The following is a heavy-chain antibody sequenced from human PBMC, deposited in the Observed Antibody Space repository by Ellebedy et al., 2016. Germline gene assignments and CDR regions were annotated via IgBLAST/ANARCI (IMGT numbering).Heavy chain of an antibody. J-gene: IGHJ4*02. CDR2: ISGSGGST. D-gene: IGHD3-16*01. Sequence: GGSLRLSXAASGFTFSSYWMSWVRQAPGKGLEWVSVISGSGGSTYYADSVKGRFTISRDNSKNTLYLQMNSLRAEDTAVYYCAKEGIGLPDYWGQGTLVTVSS. V-gene: IGHV3-23*01. CDR1: GFTFSSYW. CDR3: AKEGIGLPDY.